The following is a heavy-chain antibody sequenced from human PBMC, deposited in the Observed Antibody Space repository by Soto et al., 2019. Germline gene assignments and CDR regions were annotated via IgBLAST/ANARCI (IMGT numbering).Heavy chain of an antibody. V-gene: IGHV3-7*05. J-gene: IGHJ6*02. CDR2: IKEDGRDK. Sequence: GGSLRLSCAASGFTFSSYWMTWVRQAPGRGLEWVANIKEDGRDKYYVDSVKGRLTISRDNARNSLSLQMNSLRAEDTAVYYCARSLYGMDVWGQGTTVTVSS. CDR1: GFTFSSYW. CDR3: ARSLYGMDV.